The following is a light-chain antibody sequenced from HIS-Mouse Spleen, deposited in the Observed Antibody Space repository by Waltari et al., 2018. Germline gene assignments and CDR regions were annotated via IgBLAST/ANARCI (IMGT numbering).Light chain of an antibody. V-gene: IGLV6-57*04. J-gene: IGLJ3*02. Sequence: NFMLTQPHSVSESPGKTVTISCTRSSGSIASNYLQWSQQRPGSAPTTVIYGDNQRPSGVPDRFSCSIDSSSNSASLTISGMKTEDEADYYCQSYDSSNRVFGGGTKLTVL. CDR3: QSYDSSNRV. CDR1: SGSIASNY. CDR2: GDN.